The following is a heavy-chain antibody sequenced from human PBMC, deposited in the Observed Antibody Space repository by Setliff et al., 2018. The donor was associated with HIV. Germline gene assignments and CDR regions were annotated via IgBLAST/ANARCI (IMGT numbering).Heavy chain of an antibody. V-gene: IGHV5-10-1*01. CDR3: ARQSYYYYNMDV. CDR2: IDPTDSYT. D-gene: IGHD2-21*01. CDR1: GYSFASYW. Sequence: GESLKISCKGSGYSFASYWISWVRQMPGKGLEWMGRIDPTDSYTNDSPPYQGNVTISVDKSISTVYLQWSSLKASDTAIYYCARQSYYYYNMDVWGQGTTVTVSS. J-gene: IGHJ6*02.